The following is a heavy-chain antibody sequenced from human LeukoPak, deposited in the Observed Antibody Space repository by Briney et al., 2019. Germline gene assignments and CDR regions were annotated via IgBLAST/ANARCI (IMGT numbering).Heavy chain of an antibody. Sequence: PGGSLRLSCAASGFTSSSYEMNWVRQAPGKGLEWVSYISSSGSTIYYADSVKGRFTISRDNAKNSLYLQMNSLRAEDTAVYYRATIPAGGAYDIWGQGTMVTVSS. CDR2: ISSSGSTI. J-gene: IGHJ3*02. CDR1: GFTSSSYE. D-gene: IGHD3-16*01. CDR3: ATIPAGGAYDI. V-gene: IGHV3-48*03.